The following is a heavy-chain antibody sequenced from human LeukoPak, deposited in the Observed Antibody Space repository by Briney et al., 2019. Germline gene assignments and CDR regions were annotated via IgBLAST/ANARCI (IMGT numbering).Heavy chain of an antibody. CDR1: GGSISTYY. Sequence: SSETLSLTCAVSGGSISTYYWNWIRQPPGKGLEWIGYIYYTGSTIYNPSLKSRVTISVDTSKNQFSLKLSSVTAADTAVYYCARHLSYYYYGMDVWGQGTTVTVSS. CDR3: ARHLSYYYYGMDV. CDR2: IYYTGST. J-gene: IGHJ6*02. V-gene: IGHV4-59*08.